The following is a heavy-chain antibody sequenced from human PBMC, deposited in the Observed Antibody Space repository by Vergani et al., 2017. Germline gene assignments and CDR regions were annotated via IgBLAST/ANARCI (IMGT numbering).Heavy chain of an antibody. CDR2: IYYSGSN. CDR1: GASISSYY. D-gene: IGHD2-2*02. CDR3: ARYDCSSTSCYTSRFDS. J-gene: IGHJ4*02. Sequence: QVQLQESGPGLVKPSETLSLTCTVSGASISSYYWSWIRQPPGKGLEWIGYIYYSGSNNYNPSLKSRVTISVDTSKNQFSLKLSSVTAADTAVYYCARYDCSSTSCYTSRFDSGGQGALVTVSS. V-gene: IGHV4-59*01.